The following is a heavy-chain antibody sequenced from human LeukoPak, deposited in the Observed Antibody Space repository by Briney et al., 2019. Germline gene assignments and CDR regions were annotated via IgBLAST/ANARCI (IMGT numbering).Heavy chain of an antibody. J-gene: IGHJ4*02. Sequence: SETLSLTCTVSGGSISSYYWSWIRQPPGKGLEWIAYIHYSGSTNYNPSLKSRVTISLDTSESQFSLKLSSMTAADTAVYYCVTVKPDGYSDYWGQGTLVTVSS. CDR2: IHYSGST. V-gene: IGHV4-59*01. CDR3: VTVKPDGYSDY. D-gene: IGHD5-24*01. CDR1: GGSISSYY.